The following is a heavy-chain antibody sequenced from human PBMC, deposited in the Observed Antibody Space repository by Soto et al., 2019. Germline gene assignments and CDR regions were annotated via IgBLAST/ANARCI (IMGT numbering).Heavy chain of an antibody. V-gene: IGHV1-69*13. Sequence: GASVKVSCKASGGTFTSYAISWGRQAPGQGLEWMGGIIPIFGTANYAQKFQGRVTITADESTSTAYMELSSLRSEDTAVYYCAARTDIVVVPAAIPGSNWFDPWGQGTLVTVSS. CDR1: GGTFTSYA. D-gene: IGHD2-2*02. CDR3: AARTDIVVVPAAIPGSNWFDP. J-gene: IGHJ5*02. CDR2: IIPIFGTA.